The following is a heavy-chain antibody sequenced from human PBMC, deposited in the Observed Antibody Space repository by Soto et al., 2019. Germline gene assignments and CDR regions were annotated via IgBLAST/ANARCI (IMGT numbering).Heavy chain of an antibody. CDR2: INREGSST. J-gene: IGHJ4*02. D-gene: IGHD4-17*01. V-gene: IGHV3-74*01. CDR1: GFTFSSYW. CDR3: AREIMTTVAIDY. Sequence: GGSLRLSCVASGFTFSSYWMHWVRQAPGKGLVWVSRINREGSSTSYADSVKGRFTISRDNAKNTLYLQMNSLRAEDTAVYFCAREIMTTVAIDYWGQGTQVTVSS.